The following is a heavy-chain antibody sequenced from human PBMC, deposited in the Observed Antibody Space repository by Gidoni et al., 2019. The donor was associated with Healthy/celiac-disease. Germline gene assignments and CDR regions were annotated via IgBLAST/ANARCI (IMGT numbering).Heavy chain of an antibody. D-gene: IGHD5-18*01. CDR2: ISGSGGST. J-gene: IGHJ6*02. CDR1: GFTFSSYA. V-gene: IGHV3-23*01. CDR3: AKDKVAMVPYYYGMDV. Sequence: EVQLLESGGGLVQPGGSLRLSCAASGFTFSSYAMGWVRQAPGKGLEWVAAISGSGGSTSYADSVKGRFTISRDNSKNTLYLQINSLRAEDTAVYYCAKDKVAMVPYYYGMDVWGQGTTVTVSS.